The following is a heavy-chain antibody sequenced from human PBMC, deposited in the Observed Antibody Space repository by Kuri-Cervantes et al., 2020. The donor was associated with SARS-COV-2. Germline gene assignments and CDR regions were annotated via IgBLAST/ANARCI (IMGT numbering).Heavy chain of an antibody. CDR3: ARHVRYDFWIGYYRKDAFNI. Sequence: SETLSLTCTVSGGSISSSSYYWGWIRQPPGKGLEWIGSIYYSGSTYYNPSLKSRVTISVDTSKNQFSLKLSSVTAADTAVYYCARHVRYDFWIGYYRKDAFNIWGQGTMVTVSS. V-gene: IGHV4-39*01. D-gene: IGHD3-3*01. CDR1: GGSISSSSYY. J-gene: IGHJ3*02. CDR2: IYYSGST.